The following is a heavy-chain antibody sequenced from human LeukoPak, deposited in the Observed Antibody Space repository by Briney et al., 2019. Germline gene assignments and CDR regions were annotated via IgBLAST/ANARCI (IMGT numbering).Heavy chain of an antibody. CDR1: GFTFSSYA. Sequence: GGSLRLSCAASGFTFSSYAMSWVRQAPGKGPEWVSAISGSGGSTYYADSVKGRFTISRDNSKNTLYLQMNSLRAEDTAVYYCAKVGGPFDWLSPIDYWGQGTLVTVSS. CDR2: ISGSGGST. D-gene: IGHD3-9*01. J-gene: IGHJ4*02. CDR3: AKVGGPFDWLSPIDY. V-gene: IGHV3-23*01.